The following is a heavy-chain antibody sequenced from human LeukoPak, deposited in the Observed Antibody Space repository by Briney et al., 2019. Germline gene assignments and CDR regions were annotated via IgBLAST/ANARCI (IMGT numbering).Heavy chain of an antibody. CDR2: INHSGST. D-gene: IGHD6-13*01. J-gene: IGHJ5*02. CDR1: GGSFSGYY. CDR3: ATQAAAGTEVWFDP. Sequence: SETLSLTCAVYGGSFSGYYWSWIRQPPGKGLEWIGEINHSGSTNYNPSLKSRVTISVDTSKNQFSLKLSSVTAADTAVYYCATQAAAGTEVWFDPWGQGTLVTVSS. V-gene: IGHV4-34*01.